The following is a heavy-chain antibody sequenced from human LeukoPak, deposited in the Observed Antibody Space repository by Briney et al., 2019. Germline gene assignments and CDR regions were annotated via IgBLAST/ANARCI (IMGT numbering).Heavy chain of an antibody. CDR3: ARDPGYCSGGSCYWGCLDY. CDR1: GFTFSDYS. CDR2: ISSSSSTI. Sequence: GGSLRLSCAASGFTFSDYSMNWVRQAPGKGLEWVSYISSSSSTIYYADSVKGRFTISRDNAKNSLYLQMNSLRAEDTAVYYCARDPGYCSGGSCYWGCLDYWGQGTLVTVSS. V-gene: IGHV3-48*01. J-gene: IGHJ4*02. D-gene: IGHD2-15*01.